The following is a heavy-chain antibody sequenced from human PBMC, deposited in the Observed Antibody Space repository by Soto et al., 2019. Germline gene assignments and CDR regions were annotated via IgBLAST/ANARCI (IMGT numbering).Heavy chain of an antibody. D-gene: IGHD3-16*02. J-gene: IGHJ4*02. V-gene: IGHV1-18*01. CDR3: ARDIVAGGRYPGHGEANFGY. CDR1: GYTFTSYG. CDR2: ISNYNGNT. Sequence: ASVKVSCKASGYTFTSYGFCWVRQAPGQGLEWMGWISNYNGNTNYAQKFQGRITMTTDTSTSTAYLELRSLRSDDTAVYYCARDIVAGGRYPGHGEANFGYWGQGTLVTVSS.